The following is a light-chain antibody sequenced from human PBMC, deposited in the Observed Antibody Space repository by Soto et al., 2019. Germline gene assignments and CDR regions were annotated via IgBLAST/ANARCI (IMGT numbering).Light chain of an antibody. J-gene: IGKJ1*01. V-gene: IGKV3-20*01. Sequence: EIVLTQSPGTLSLSPGERATLSCRASQSVSSGYLAWYQQKPGQAPRLLIYGASSRATGIPDRFSGSGSGTDFTLTISRLEPEDFAVYYCQQYSSSLRTFGQGTKVEIK. CDR1: QSVSSGY. CDR3: QQYSSSLRT. CDR2: GAS.